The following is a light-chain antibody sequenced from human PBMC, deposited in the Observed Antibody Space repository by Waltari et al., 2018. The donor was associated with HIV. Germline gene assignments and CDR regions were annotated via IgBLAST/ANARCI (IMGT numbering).Light chain of an antibody. CDR2: KGS. CDR1: AFTTQY. CDR3: QSADSSGTPWV. V-gene: IGLV3-25*03. J-gene: IGLJ3*02. Sequence: SYELTQPPSVSVSPGQTAWITCSGDAFTTQYASWYQQKPGQAPVLVIYKGSERPSGIPERFFGASSGTTVTLTISGVQAEDEADYYCQSADSSGTPWVFGGGTKLTVL.